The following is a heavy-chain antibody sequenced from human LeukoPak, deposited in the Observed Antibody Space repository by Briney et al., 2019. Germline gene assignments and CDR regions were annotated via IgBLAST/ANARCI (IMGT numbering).Heavy chain of an antibody. Sequence: PSETLSLTCTVSGASITSYHWSWIRQPAGKGLEWIGRMFYSGNTDYNPSLKSRLTMSIDTSKNQFSLELSSVTAADTAVYFCARDQEHCSGTSCYPYWYDSWGQGTLVTVSS. CDR3: ARDQEHCSGTSCYPYWYDS. J-gene: IGHJ5*01. CDR1: GASITSYH. D-gene: IGHD2-2*01. V-gene: IGHV4-4*07. CDR2: MFYSGNT.